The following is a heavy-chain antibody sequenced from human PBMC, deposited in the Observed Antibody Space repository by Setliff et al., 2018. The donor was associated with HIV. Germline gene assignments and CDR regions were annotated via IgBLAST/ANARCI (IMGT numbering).Heavy chain of an antibody. V-gene: IGHV4-39*07. CDR3: ARGRFVGFDY. Sequence: SETLSLTCTVSGDSISNYYWGWIRQPPGKGLEWIGTIHYTGNTYHNPSLKSRVTMSVDTSKNQFSLNLTSVTAADTAVYYCARGRFVGFDYWGQGTLVTVSS. D-gene: IGHD3-16*02. CDR2: IHYTGNT. CDR1: GDSISNYY. J-gene: IGHJ4*02.